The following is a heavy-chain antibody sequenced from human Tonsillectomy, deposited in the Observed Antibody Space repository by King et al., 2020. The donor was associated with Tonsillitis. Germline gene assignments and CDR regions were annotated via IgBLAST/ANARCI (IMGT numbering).Heavy chain of an antibody. CDR1: GFTVSNNY. D-gene: IGHD1-26*01. CDR3: ASGAAYYYYGMDV. J-gene: IGHJ6*02. CDR2: IYNGGST. Sequence: VQLVESGGGLVQPGGSLRLSCAASGFTVSNNYMSWVRQAPGKGLEWVSVIYNGGSTYYADSVTGRFTISRHNSKNTLYLQMNSLRAEDTAVYYCASGAAYYYYGMDVWGQGTTVTVSS. V-gene: IGHV3-53*04.